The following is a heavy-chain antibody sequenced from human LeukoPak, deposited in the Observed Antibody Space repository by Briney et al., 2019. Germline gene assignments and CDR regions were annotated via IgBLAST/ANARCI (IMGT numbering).Heavy chain of an antibody. CDR1: GFTFGSYA. D-gene: IGHD4-23*01. CDR3: AKPLEKYTYGGNFDY. CDR2: ISSSADST. J-gene: IGHJ4*02. Sequence: GGSLRLSCEASGFTFGSYAMSWVRRAPGKGLAWVSVISSSADSTYYADSVKDRFTISRDNSKNTLFLQMNSLRAEDTAVYYCAKPLEKYTYGGNFDYWGQGILVTVSS. V-gene: IGHV3-23*01.